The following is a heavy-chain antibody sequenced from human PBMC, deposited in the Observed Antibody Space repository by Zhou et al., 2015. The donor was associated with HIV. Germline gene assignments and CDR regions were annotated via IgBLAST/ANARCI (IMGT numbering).Heavy chain of an antibody. V-gene: IGHV3-13*01. D-gene: IGHD3-3*01. J-gene: IGHJ3*02. Sequence: VQLVESGGGVVQPGRSLRLSCAASGFTFSSYDMHWVRQATGKGLEWVSKIGTAGDTYYPDSVKGRFTISRDNAKNSLYLQMNSLRAEDTAVYYCARVSQAIFGVVGGAFDIWGQGTMVTVSS. CDR2: IGTAGDT. CDR1: GFTFSSYD. CDR3: ARVSQAIFGVVGGAFDI.